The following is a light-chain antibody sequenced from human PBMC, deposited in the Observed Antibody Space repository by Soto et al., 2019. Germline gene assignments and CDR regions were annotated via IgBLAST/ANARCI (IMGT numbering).Light chain of an antibody. Sequence: DIQMTHSPSSLSASVVDRVTITCRSSQGISTYLNWYQQKPGKAPKLLIYAASSLQSGVPSRFSGSGSETDFTLTISSLQPEDFATYYCQQANSFPLTFGGGTKVDI. CDR2: AAS. J-gene: IGKJ4*01. CDR1: QGISTY. V-gene: IGKV1-39*01. CDR3: QQANSFPLT.